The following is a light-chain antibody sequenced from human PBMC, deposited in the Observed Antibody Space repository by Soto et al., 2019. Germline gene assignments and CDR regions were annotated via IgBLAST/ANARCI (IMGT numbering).Light chain of an antibody. Sequence: ILLTQSPSSLSASLGDRVTITCRATQGVDSSLAWYQQKPGKAPKLLIYAASNLQSGVPSRFSGSGFGTDFTLTISSLQPEDFATYFCQQSYYTPLTFGGGTRLEI. CDR3: QQSYYTPLT. V-gene: IGKV1-39*01. CDR2: AAS. J-gene: IGKJ5*01. CDR1: QGVDSS.